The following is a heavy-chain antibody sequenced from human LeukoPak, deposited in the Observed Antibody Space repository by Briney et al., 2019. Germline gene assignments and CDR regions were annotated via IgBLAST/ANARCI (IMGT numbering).Heavy chain of an antibody. CDR1: GFTFSSYW. CDR2: IKQDGSEK. D-gene: IGHD3-10*01. Sequence: GGSLRLSCAAPGFTFSSYWMSWVRQAPGKGLEWVANIKQDGSEKYYVDSVKGRFTISRDNAKNSLYLQMNSLRAEDTAVYYCARVGFDGSGSYYDYWGQGTLVTVSS. J-gene: IGHJ4*02. CDR3: ARVGFDGSGSYYDY. V-gene: IGHV3-7*01.